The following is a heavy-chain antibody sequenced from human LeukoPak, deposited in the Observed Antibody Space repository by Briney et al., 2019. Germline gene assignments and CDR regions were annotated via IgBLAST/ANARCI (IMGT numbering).Heavy chain of an antibody. J-gene: IGHJ2*01. CDR1: GFSVSTNY. CDR3: ARVGDHYHWYLDL. D-gene: IGHD3-10*01. CDR2: LYSGSST. V-gene: IGHV3-53*01. Sequence: PGGSLRLSCAASGFSVSTNYMNCVRQAPGKGLEWVPILYSGSSTYYTDSVKGRFTISRDNSRNTLYLHMTNLRAEDTAVYYCARVGDHYHWYLDLWGRGSLLTVPS.